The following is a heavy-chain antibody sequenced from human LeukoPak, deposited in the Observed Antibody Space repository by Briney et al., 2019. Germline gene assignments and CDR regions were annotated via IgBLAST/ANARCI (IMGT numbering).Heavy chain of an antibody. D-gene: IGHD3-3*01. V-gene: IGHV1-69*05. Sequence: SVKVSCKASGGTFSSYAISWVRQAPGQGLEWMGRIIPIFGTANYAQKFQGRVTITTDESTSTAYMELSSLRSEDTAVYYCAREITIFGVAHFDYWGQGTLVTVPS. CDR1: GGTFSSYA. J-gene: IGHJ4*02. CDR2: IIPIFGTA. CDR3: AREITIFGVAHFDY.